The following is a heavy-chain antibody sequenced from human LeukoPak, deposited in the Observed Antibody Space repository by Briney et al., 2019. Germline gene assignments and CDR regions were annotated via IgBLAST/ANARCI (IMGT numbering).Heavy chain of an antibody. Sequence: GGSLRLSCAASGFTFSSYSMNWVPRAPGKGREWVSSISSSSSYIYYADSVKGRFTISRDNAKNSLYLQMNSLRAEDTAVYYCARDLGQLVDLINYGMDVWGQGTTVTVSS. J-gene: IGHJ6*02. D-gene: IGHD6-13*01. CDR2: ISSSSSYI. CDR1: GFTFSSYS. CDR3: ARDLGQLVDLINYGMDV. V-gene: IGHV3-21*01.